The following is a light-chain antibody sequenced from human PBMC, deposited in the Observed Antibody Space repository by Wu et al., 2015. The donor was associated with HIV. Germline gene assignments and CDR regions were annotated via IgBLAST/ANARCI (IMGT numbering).Light chain of an antibody. J-gene: IGKJ5*01. V-gene: IGKV1-13*02. CDR1: RSISNR. Sequence: IQMTQSPSSLSASVGDRVTITCRASRSISNRLNWYQQKPGKAPKLLIYDASSLESGVPSRFSGSGSGTDFTLTISSLQPEDFATYYCQQFNSYPPLFGQGTRLEIK. CDR2: DAS. CDR3: QQFNSYPPL.